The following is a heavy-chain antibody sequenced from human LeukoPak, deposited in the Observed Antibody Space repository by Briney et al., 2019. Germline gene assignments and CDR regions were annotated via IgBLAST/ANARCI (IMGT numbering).Heavy chain of an antibody. J-gene: IGHJ4*02. CDR1: GFTFIRVW. CDR3: VRVTTNGYFDY. Sequence: GGALRLSCAASGFTFIRVWICSVRQAPAKGRDGVASIKYDESEIHYVDSVKGRIIISRENAKNSLYLQMKRLRAEDTAVYFCVRVTTNGYFDYWGQGSLVTVSS. CDR2: IKYDESEI. D-gene: IGHD1-1*01. V-gene: IGHV3-7*04.